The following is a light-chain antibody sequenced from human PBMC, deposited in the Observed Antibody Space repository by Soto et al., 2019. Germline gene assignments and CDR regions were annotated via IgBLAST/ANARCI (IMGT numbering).Light chain of an antibody. Sequence: EIVMTQSPATLSVSPGERATLSCRASQSVSSNLAWYQQNPGQAPRLLIYGASTRATGIPARFSGSGSGTEFTLTISSLQSEDFAVYYCQQYNNWPPGFGQGTRWRL. V-gene: IGKV3-15*01. J-gene: IGKJ5*01. CDR2: GAS. CDR1: QSVSSN. CDR3: QQYNNWPPG.